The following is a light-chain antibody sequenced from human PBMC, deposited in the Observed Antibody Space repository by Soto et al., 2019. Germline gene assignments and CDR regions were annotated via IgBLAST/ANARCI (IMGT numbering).Light chain of an antibody. J-gene: IGLJ1*01. V-gene: IGLV1-44*01. Sequence: QSVLTQPPSASGTPGQRVTISCSGSSSNIGSNAVNWYQHLPGAAPKLLIYGNNQRPSGVPDRFSGSKSGTSASLVISGLQSEDEADYYCGAWDDSLNGYVFGTGTKVTVL. CDR3: GAWDDSLNGYV. CDR1: SSNIGSNA. CDR2: GNN.